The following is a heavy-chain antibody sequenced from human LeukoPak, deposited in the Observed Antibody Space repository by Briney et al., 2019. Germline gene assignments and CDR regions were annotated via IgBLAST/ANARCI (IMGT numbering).Heavy chain of an antibody. V-gene: IGHV3-30*04. CDR1: GFTFSSYA. CDR3: ARVGPLYYMDV. Sequence: GGSLRLSCAASGFTFSSYAMHWVRQAPGKGLEWVAVISYDGSNKYYADSVKGRFTISRDNSKNTLYLQMNSLRAEDTALYYCARVGPLYYMDVWGKGTTVTVSS. J-gene: IGHJ6*03. CDR2: ISYDGSNK.